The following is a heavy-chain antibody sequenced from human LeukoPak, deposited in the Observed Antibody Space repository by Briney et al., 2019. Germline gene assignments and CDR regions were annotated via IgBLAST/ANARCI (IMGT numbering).Heavy chain of an antibody. CDR3: AKRGYCGSTTCEHYFDS. D-gene: IGHD2-2*01. CDR1: GFTFSKVW. Sequence: SGGSLRLSCAASGFTFSKVWMSWVRQAPGKGLEWVGRIKSKTDGGTIDYAAPVKGRFTISRDDSKDTLFLQMNSLKTEDTAVYYCAKRGYCGSTTCEHYFDSWGQGTLVTVSS. CDR2: IKSKTDGGTI. J-gene: IGHJ4*02. V-gene: IGHV3-15*01.